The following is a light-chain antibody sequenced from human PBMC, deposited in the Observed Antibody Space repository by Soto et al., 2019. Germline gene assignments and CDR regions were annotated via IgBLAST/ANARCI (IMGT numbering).Light chain of an antibody. CDR2: GAS. CDR3: QQYNNWLGT. V-gene: IGKV3-15*01. J-gene: IGKJ1*01. Sequence: EIVMTQSTATLSVSPGERATLSCRASQSVSTNLAWYQQTPGQAPRLLIFGASARATGIPARFSGSGSGTEFTLTISSLQSEDFAVYYCQQYNNWLGTFGQGTKVEIK. CDR1: QSVSTN.